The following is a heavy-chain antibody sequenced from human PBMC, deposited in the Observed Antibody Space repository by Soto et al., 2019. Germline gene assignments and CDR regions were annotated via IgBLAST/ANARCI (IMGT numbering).Heavy chain of an antibody. J-gene: IGHJ3*02. Sequence: GGSLRLSCAASGFTFSSYWMSWVRQAPGKGLEWVANIKQDGSEKYYVDSVKGRFTISRDNSKNTLYLQMNSLRAEDTAVYYCARDRESYDSSGYPDAFDIWGQGTMVTVSS. D-gene: IGHD3-22*01. V-gene: IGHV3-7*01. CDR3: ARDRESYDSSGYPDAFDI. CDR1: GFTFSSYW. CDR2: IKQDGSEK.